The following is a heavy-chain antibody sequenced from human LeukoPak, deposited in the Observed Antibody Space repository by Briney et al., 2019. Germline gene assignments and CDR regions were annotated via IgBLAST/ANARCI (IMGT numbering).Heavy chain of an antibody. D-gene: IGHD6-13*01. V-gene: IGHV4-61*02. CDR1: GGSINSGSYY. CDR3: ARSNYQYSSSWFGYYYYYMDV. Sequence: SETLSLTCTVSGGSINSGSYYWSWIRQPAGKGLEWIERIYSSGSTNYNPSLKSRVPISVDTSKNQFSLKLSSVTAADTAVYYCARSNYQYSSSWFGYYYYYMDVWGKGTTVTVSS. CDR2: IYSSGST. J-gene: IGHJ6*03.